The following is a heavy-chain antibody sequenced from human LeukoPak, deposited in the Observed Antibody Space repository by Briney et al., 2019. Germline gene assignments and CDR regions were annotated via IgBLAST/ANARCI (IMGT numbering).Heavy chain of an antibody. J-gene: IGHJ3*02. D-gene: IGHD6-19*01. CDR2: IYYGGST. CDR3: ARDLDSSGWYPHAFDI. CDR1: GGSISSYY. Sequence: PSETLSLTCTVSGGSISSYYWSWIRQPPGKGLEWIGYIYYGGSTNYNPSLKSRVTISVDTSKNQFSLKLSSVTAADTAVYYCARDLDSSGWYPHAFDIWGQGTMVTVSS. V-gene: IGHV4-59*01.